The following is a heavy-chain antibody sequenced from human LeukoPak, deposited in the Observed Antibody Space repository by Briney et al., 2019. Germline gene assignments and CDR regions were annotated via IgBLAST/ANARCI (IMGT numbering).Heavy chain of an antibody. CDR3: ARDVYTCGWLYFDL. D-gene: IGHD6-19*01. Sequence: ASVKVSCKASGYTFTSYDINWVRQATGQGPEWMGWINPNSGDTNHAQKFQGRVTLTRDASIGTAYMEMNRLTYDDTAIYYCARDVYTCGWLYFDLWPHGNLVSV. CDR2: INPNSGDT. CDR1: GYTFTSYD. V-gene: IGHV1-2*02. J-gene: IGHJ2*01.